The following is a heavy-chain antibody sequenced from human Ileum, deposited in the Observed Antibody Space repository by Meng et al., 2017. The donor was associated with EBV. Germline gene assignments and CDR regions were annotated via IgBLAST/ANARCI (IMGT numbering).Heavy chain of an antibody. Sequence: QVQLQGAGSGLVKPSQTLSLTCAVSGGSISSGGHSWSWIRQPPGKGLEWIGDIQHSGSTYYNPSLKSRVTISVDRSRNQFSLKLSSVTAADTAVYYCARAHPVVYFFDYWGQGTLVTVSS. J-gene: IGHJ4*02. CDR2: IQHSGST. CDR1: GGSISSGGHS. V-gene: IGHV4-30-2*01. D-gene: IGHD4-23*01. CDR3: ARAHPVVYFFDY.